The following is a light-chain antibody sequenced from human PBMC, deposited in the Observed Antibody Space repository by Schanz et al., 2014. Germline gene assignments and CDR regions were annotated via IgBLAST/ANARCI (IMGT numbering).Light chain of an antibody. V-gene: IGLV2-14*03. CDR1: SSDVGGYNY. Sequence: QSALTQPASVSGSPGQSITISCTGTSSDVGGYNYVSWYQQHPGKAPKVMIYDVSNRPSGVSNRFSGSKSGNTASLTVSGLQAEDEADYYCRSYAGNNNLVFGGGTKLTVL. CDR2: DVS. CDR3: RSYAGNNNLV. J-gene: IGLJ2*01.